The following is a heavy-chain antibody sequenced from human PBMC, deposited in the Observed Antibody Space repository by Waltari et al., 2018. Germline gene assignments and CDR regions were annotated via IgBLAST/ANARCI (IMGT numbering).Heavy chain of an antibody. CDR2: IRSSGNII. D-gene: IGHD6-6*01. Sequence: EVQLVESGGGLVQPGGSLRLSCAASGFTFSSYEMNWVRQAPGKGLEWISYIRSSGNIIYYADSVKGRFTISRDNAKNSLYLQMNSLRAEDTAVYFCAREEYSTSSGAFDIWGQGTMVTVSS. CDR3: AREEYSTSSGAFDI. V-gene: IGHV3-48*03. J-gene: IGHJ3*02. CDR1: GFTFSSYE.